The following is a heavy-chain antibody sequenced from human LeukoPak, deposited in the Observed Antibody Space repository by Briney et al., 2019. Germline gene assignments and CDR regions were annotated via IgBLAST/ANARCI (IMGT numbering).Heavy chain of an antibody. Sequence: SETLSLTCTVSGGSISSGSYYWSWIRQPAGKGLEWIGRIYTSGSTNYNPSLKSRVTISVDTSKNQFSLKLSSVTAADTAVYYCARVGYDFWSGCYFDYWGQGTLVTVSS. J-gene: IGHJ4*02. CDR3: ARVGYDFWSGCYFDY. CDR2: IYTSGST. D-gene: IGHD3-3*01. V-gene: IGHV4-61*02. CDR1: GGSISSGSYY.